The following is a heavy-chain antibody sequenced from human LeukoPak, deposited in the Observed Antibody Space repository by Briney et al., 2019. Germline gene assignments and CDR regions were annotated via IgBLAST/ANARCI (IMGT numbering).Heavy chain of an antibody. CDR2: IKQDGSEK. D-gene: IGHD3-3*01. CDR1: GFTFSNAW. V-gene: IGHV3-7*01. CDR3: ARVFRPSLTVFIIRGAFDI. Sequence: GGSLKLSCAASGFTFSNAWMSWVRQAPGKGLEWVANIKQDGSEKYYVDSVKGRFTISRDNDKNSLYLQMNSLRVEDTAVYYCARVFRPSLTVFIIRGAFDIWGQGTMVTVSS. J-gene: IGHJ3*02.